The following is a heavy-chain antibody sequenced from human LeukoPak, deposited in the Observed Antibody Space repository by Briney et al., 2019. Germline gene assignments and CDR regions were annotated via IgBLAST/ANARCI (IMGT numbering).Heavy chain of an antibody. J-gene: IGHJ3*02. CDR1: GGSFSGYY. D-gene: IGHD6-25*01. Sequence: SETLSLTCAVYGGSFSGYYWSWIRQPPGKGLEWIGEINHSGSTNYNPSLKSRVTISVDTSKNQFSLKLSSVTAADTAVYYCARAGRLTSDIWGQGTMVTVSS. CDR3: ARAGRLTSDI. V-gene: IGHV4-34*01. CDR2: INHSGST.